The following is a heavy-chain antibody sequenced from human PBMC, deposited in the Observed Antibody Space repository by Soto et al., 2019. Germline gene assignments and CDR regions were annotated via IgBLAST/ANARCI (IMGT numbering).Heavy chain of an antibody. Sequence: SVKVSCKASGGTFSSYAISWVRQAPGQGLEWMGGIIPIFGTANYAQKFQGRVTITADESTSTAYMELSSLRSEDTAVYYCARDRYSYGYNWFDPSGQGTLVTVSS. CDR1: GGTFSSYA. J-gene: IGHJ5*02. D-gene: IGHD5-18*01. CDR2: IIPIFGTA. CDR3: ARDRYSYGYNWFDP. V-gene: IGHV1-69*13.